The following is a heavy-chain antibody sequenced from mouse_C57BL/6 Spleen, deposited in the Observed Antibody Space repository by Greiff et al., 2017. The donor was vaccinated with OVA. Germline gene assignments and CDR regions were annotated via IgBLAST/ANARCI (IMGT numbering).Heavy chain of an antibody. Sequence: QVQLKQPGAELVRPGTSVKLSCKASGYTFTSYWMHWVKQRPGQGLEWIGVIDPSDSYTNYNQKFKGKATLTVDTSSSTAYMQLSSLTSEDSAVYYCAFYYGSSLYYAMDYWGQGTSVTVSS. CDR3: AFYYGSSLYYAMDY. CDR2: IDPSDSYT. V-gene: IGHV1-59*01. D-gene: IGHD1-1*01. CDR1: GYTFTSYW. J-gene: IGHJ4*01.